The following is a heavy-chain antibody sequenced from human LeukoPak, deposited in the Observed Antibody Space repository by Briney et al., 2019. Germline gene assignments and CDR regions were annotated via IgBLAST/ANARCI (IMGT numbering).Heavy chain of an antibody. CDR2: ISSSGSTI. Sequence: GGSLRLSCAASGFTFSSYEMNWVRQAPGKGLEWVSYISSSGSTIYYAVSVKGRFTISRDNAKNSLYLQMNSLRAEDTAVYYCARGGRYFDWLLGYWGQGTLVTVSS. D-gene: IGHD3-9*01. CDR1: GFTFSSYE. CDR3: ARGGRYFDWLLGY. V-gene: IGHV3-48*03. J-gene: IGHJ4*02.